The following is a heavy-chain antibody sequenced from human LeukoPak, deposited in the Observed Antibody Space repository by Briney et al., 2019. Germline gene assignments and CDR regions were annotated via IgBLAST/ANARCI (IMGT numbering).Heavy chain of an antibody. J-gene: IGHJ4*02. D-gene: IGHD3-16*01. CDR3: ARDLRGRYYFDY. CDR2: ISYDGSNK. CDR1: GFTFSSYT. V-gene: IGHV3-30*04. Sequence: PGGFLRLSCSASGFTFSSYTMHWVRQAPGKGLEWVALISYDGSNKYYADSVKGRFTISRDNSKNTLYLQMNSLRAEDTAVYYCARDLRGRYYFDYWGQGTLVTVSS.